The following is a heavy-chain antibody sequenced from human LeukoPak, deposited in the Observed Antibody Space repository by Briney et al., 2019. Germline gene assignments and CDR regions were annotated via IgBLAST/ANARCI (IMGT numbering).Heavy chain of an antibody. CDR2: IYHSGST. J-gene: IGHJ2*01. CDR1: GYSISSGYY. D-gene: IGHD2-8*01. CDR3: ARDYEYCTNGVCYTWYSDL. V-gene: IGHV4-38-2*02. Sequence: SETLSLTCTVSGYSISSGYYWGWIRQPPGKGLEWIGSIYHSGSTYYNPSLKSRVTISVDTSKNQCSLKLGSVTAADTAVYYCARDYEYCTNGVCYTWYSDLWGRGTLVTVSS.